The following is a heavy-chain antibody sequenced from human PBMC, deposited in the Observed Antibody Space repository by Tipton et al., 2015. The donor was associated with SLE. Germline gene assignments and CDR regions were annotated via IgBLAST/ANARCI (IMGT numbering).Heavy chain of an antibody. J-gene: IGHJ4*02. Sequence: TLSLTCTVSGDSVGTNYWNWIRQPAGKGLEWIGRLYGSGSPTHYNPSLEGRVTVSVDTSQNQVSLKLTSVTAADTAVYFCARLRNGFYSDYDYWGQGTLVTVSS. V-gene: IGHV4-4*07. CDR3: ARLRNGFYSDYDY. D-gene: IGHD3-22*01. CDR1: GDSVGTNY. CDR2: LYGSGSPT.